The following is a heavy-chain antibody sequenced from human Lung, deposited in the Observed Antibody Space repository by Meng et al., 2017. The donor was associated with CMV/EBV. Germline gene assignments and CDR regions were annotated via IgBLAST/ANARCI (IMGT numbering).Heavy chain of an antibody. D-gene: IGHD2-2*01. CDR1: GGXISGGGYY. V-gene: IGHV4-31*03. CDR2: IYYSGST. Sequence: LXCTVSGGXISGGGYYWSWIRQHPGKGLEWIGYIYYSGSTYYNPSLKSRVTISVDTSKNQFSLKLSSVTAADTAVYYCARDVSDHCSSTSCYRLGAFDIXGQGXMVTVSS. J-gene: IGHJ3*02. CDR3: ARDVSDHCSSTSCYRLGAFDI.